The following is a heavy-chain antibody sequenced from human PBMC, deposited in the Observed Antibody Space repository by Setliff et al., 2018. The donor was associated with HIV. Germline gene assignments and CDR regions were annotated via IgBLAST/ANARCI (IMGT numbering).Heavy chain of an antibody. CDR2: ILPVLGVA. CDR3: GAGQHSYSYLGYYYSGVDV. CDR1: GGAFTAYT. D-gene: IGHD3-10*01. V-gene: IGHV1-69*10. Sequence: SVKVSCKASGGAFTAYTINWVRLAPGHGLEWVGGILPVLGVAEFAQKFRGRVTITADESTSIAYMELSSLRSDDTAIYYCGAGQHSYSYLGYYYSGVDVWGQGTTVTVSS. J-gene: IGHJ6*02.